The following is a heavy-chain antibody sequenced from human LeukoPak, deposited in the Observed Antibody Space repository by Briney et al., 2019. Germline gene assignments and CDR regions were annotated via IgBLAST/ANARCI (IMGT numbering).Heavy chain of an antibody. D-gene: IGHD3-10*01. CDR1: NGSISSYY. J-gene: IGHJ4*02. V-gene: IGHV4-59*01. CDR3: ARASGSGSYYGIDC. Sequence: SETLPLTCTVSNGSISSYYWSWLRQPPGKGLEWIGYIYYSGSTNYNPSLQSRVTISLDTSKNQFSLNLSSVTAADTAVYYCARASGSGSYYGIDCWGQGTLVTVSS. CDR2: IYYSGST.